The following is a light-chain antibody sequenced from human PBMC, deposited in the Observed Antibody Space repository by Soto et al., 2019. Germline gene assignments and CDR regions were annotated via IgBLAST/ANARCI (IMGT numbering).Light chain of an antibody. J-gene: IGLJ1*01. CDR2: GNS. Sequence: QSVLTQPPSVSGAPGQRVTISCTGSSSNIGAGYDVHWYQQLPGTAPKLLIYGNSNRPSGVPDRFSGSKSGTSAPLALTGLQAGDGADYYCQSYDRSRSGQYVFRTGTKLPVL. CDR1: SSNIGAGYD. V-gene: IGLV1-40*01. CDR3: QSYDRSRSGQYV.